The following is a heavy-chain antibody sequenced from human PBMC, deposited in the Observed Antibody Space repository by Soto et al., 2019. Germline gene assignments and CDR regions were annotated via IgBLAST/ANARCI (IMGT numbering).Heavy chain of an antibody. CDR3: ARDLCGGDCPASSYWYFDL. V-gene: IGHV4-30-4*01. CDR2: IYYSGST. Sequence: PSETLSLTCTVSGGSIRSGDYYWSWIRQPPGKGLEWIGYIYYSGSTYYNPSLKSRVTISVDTSKNQFSLKLSSVTAADTAVYYCARDLCGGDCPASSYWYFDLWGRGTLVTVSS. CDR1: GGSIRSGDYY. J-gene: IGHJ2*01. D-gene: IGHD2-21*02.